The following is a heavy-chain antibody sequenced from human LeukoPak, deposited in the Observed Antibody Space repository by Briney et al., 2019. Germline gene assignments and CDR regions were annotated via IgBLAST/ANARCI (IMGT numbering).Heavy chain of an antibody. CDR3: TAGYLPAANYYYNYYMDG. CDR2: IIVGSGNT. V-gene: IGHV1-58*01. Sequence: SVKVSCKASGFTFTSSAVQWVRQARGQRLEWIGWIIVGSGNTNYAQKFQERVTITRDMSTSTAYMELSSLRSEDTAVYYCTAGYLPAANYYYNYYMDGWGKGTTVTVSS. CDR1: GFTFTSSA. D-gene: IGHD2-2*01. J-gene: IGHJ6*03.